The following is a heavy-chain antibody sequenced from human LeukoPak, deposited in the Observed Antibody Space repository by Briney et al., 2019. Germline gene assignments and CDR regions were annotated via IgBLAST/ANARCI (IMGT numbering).Heavy chain of an antibody. J-gene: IGHJ3*02. Sequence: GGSLRLSCAASGFTFSSYSMNWVRQAPGKGLEWVSSISSSSSYIYYADSLKGRFTISRDNAKNSLYLQVNSLRPEDTAVYYCARERRLTVVVRDAFDIWGQGTMVTVSS. CDR2: ISSSSSYI. V-gene: IGHV3-21*01. CDR1: GFTFSSYS. CDR3: ARERRLTVVVRDAFDI. D-gene: IGHD3-22*01.